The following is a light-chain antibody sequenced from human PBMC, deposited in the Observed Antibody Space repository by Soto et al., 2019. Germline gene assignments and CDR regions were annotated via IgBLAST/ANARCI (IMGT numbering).Light chain of an antibody. CDR1: SSDVGGYNY. J-gene: IGLJ3*02. Sequence: QSALTQPASVSGSPGETITISCTGTSSDVGGYNYLSWYQQHPGKAPKVMIYEVSNRPSRVSNRFSGSKSGNTASLTISGLQAEDEADYFCSSYTTSGTPVFGGGTKVTVL. CDR2: EVS. V-gene: IGLV2-14*01. CDR3: SSYTTSGTPV.